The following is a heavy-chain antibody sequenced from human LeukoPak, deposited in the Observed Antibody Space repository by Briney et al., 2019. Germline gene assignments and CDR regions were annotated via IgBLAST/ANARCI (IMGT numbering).Heavy chain of an antibody. D-gene: IGHD2-2*01. CDR2: IYSGGST. V-gene: IGHV3-53*01. J-gene: IGHJ6*03. Sequence: QSGGSLRLSCAASGFTVSSNYMSWVRQAPGKGLEWVSVIYSGGSTYYADSVKGRFTISRDNSKNTLYLQMNSLRAGDTAVYYCAKGTGRYCSSTSCYGYMDVWGKGTTVTVSS. CDR3: AKGTGRYCSSTSCYGYMDV. CDR1: GFTVSSNY.